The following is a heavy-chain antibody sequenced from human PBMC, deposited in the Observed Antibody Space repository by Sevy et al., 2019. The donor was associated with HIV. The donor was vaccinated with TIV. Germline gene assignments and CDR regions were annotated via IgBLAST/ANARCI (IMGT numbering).Heavy chain of an antibody. V-gene: IGHV3-20*04. D-gene: IGHD6-19*01. CDR3: AREVSLGQWLVRGYFDY. CDR1: GFTFDDYG. J-gene: IGHJ4*02. Sequence: GGSLRLSCAASGFTFDDYGMNWVRQAPGKGLEWVSGINWNGGSTGYADSVKGRFTISRDNAKNSLYLQMNSLRAEDTALYYCAREVSLGQWLVRGYFDYWGQGTLVTVSS. CDR2: INWNGGST.